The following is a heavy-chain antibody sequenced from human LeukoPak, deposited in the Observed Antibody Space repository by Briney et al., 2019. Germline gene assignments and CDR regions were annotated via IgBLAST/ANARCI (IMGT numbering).Heavy chain of an antibody. D-gene: IGHD3-16*01. V-gene: IGHV3-11*01. Sequence: GGSLRLSCAASGFTFSDYYMSWIRQAPGKGLEWVSYISSSGSTIYYADSVKGRFTISRDNAKNSLYQQMNSLRAEDTAVYYCAREVGLYYYYMDVWGKGTTVTVSS. CDR3: AREVGLYYYYMDV. CDR2: ISSSGSTI. CDR1: GFTFSDYY. J-gene: IGHJ6*03.